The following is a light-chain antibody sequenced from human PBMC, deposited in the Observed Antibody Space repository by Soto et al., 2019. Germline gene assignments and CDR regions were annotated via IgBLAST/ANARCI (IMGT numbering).Light chain of an antibody. J-gene: IGKJ1*01. CDR2: GAS. CDR1: QSVSSK. Sequence: EIVMTQSPATLSVSPGKRATLSFRVSQSVSSKLAWYSQKPAQAPRLLXYGASIRATGIPARFIGSGSGTEFTLTISSLQSEAFAVYVGQQYHIWPSWTFGQGTKVDIK. CDR3: QQYHIWPSWT. V-gene: IGKV3-15*01.